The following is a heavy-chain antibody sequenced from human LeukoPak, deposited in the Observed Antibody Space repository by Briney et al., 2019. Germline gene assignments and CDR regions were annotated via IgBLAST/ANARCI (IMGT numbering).Heavy chain of an antibody. V-gene: IGHV3-53*01. CDR3: ERDLSSGWYWFDP. Sequence: GGSLRLSCAPSGFTVSSNYMSWVRQPPGKGLEWVSVIYSGGSTYYADSVKGRFTISRDNSKNTLYLQKNSLRAEDTAVYYCERDLSSGWYWFDPWGQGTLVTVSS. D-gene: IGHD6-19*01. J-gene: IGHJ5*02. CDR1: GFTVSSNY. CDR2: IYSGGST.